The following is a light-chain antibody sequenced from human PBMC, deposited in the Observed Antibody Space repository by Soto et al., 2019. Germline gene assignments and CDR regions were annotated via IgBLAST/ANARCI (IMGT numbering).Light chain of an antibody. V-gene: IGLV1-51*01. CDR1: SSNIGNNY. CDR3: GTWDNSLSAGV. Sequence: QSVLTQPPSVSAAPGQKVTISCSGSSSNIGNNYVSWFQQLPGTAPKLLIYDNHKRPSGIPDRFSGSKSGTSATLAITGLQTGDEADYYCGTWDNSLSAGVFGTGTKVTV. J-gene: IGLJ1*01. CDR2: DNH.